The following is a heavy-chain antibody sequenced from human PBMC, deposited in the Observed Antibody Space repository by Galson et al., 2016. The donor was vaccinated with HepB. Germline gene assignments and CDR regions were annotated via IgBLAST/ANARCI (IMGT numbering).Heavy chain of an antibody. Sequence: ETLSLTCTVSGGSFDSYYWSWIRQPAGKGLEWIGRISVSESTKYNPSLKSRVSMSIDRSKKHFSLKLSSLTAADTAVYYCARDVDGNYLFDYWGQGILVTVSS. CDR1: GGSFDSYY. CDR2: ISVSEST. CDR3: ARDVDGNYLFDY. V-gene: IGHV4-4*07. D-gene: IGHD1-7*01. J-gene: IGHJ4*02.